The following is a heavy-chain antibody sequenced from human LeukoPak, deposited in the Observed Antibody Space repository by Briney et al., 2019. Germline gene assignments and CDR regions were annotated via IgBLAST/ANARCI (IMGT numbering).Heavy chain of an antibody. CDR1: GYTFTSYA. V-gene: IGHV1-3*01. D-gene: IGHD5-18*01. J-gene: IGHJ3*02. CDR2: INAGNGNT. Sequence: ASVKVSCKASGYTFTSYAMHWVRQAPGQRLEWMGWINAGNGNTKYSQKFQGRVTITRDTSASKAYMELSSLRSEDTAVYYCARGTAMDAFDIWGQGTMVTVSS. CDR3: ARGTAMDAFDI.